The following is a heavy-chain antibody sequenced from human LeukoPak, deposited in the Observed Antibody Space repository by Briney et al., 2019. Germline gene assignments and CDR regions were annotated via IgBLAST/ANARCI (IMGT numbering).Heavy chain of an antibody. CDR2: ISYGGSNK. CDR3: AKGKDAGYYFDY. Sequence: GGSLRLSCAASGFTFSSYGMHWVRQAPGKGLEWVAVISYGGSNKYYADSVKGRFTISRDDSKNTLYLQMNSLRAEDTAVYYCAKGKDAGYYFDYWGQGTLVTVSS. V-gene: IGHV3-30*18. CDR1: GFTFSSYG. J-gene: IGHJ4*02.